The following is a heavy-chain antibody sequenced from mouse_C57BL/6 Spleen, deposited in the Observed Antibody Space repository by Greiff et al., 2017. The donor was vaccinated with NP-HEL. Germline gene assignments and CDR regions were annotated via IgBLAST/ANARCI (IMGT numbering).Heavy chain of an antibody. CDR2: IRLKSDNYAT. V-gene: IGHV6-3*01. J-gene: IGHJ4*01. D-gene: IGHD2-3*01. Sequence: DVPLVESGGGLVQPGGSMKLSCVASGFTFSNYWMNWVRQSPEKGLEWVAQIRLKSDNYATHYAESVKGRFTISRDASKSSVYLQMNNLRAEYTGMYYCTPPYDCYYASYAMDYWGQGTSVTVSS. CDR1: GFTFSNYW. CDR3: TPPYDCYYASYAMDY.